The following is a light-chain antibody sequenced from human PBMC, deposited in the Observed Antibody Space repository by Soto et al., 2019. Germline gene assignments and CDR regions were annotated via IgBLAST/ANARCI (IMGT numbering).Light chain of an antibody. CDR2: KAS. CDR3: QQYHSVPRT. J-gene: IGKJ2*02. Sequence: DIQMTQSPSTLSASVGDRVTITCRASQSISSWLVWYQQKPGKAPNLLIYKASSLETGVPSRFSGSGSGTEFTLTISSLQPDDFATYYCQQYHSVPRTFGQGTKLEIK. CDR1: QSISSW. V-gene: IGKV1-5*03.